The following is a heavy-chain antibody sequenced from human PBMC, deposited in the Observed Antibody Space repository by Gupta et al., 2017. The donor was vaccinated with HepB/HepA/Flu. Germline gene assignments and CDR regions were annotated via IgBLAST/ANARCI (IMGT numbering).Heavy chain of an antibody. CDR2: ISFDGSNQ. Sequence: QVQLVESGGGVVQPGRSLRLSCAASGFTFNSFGMHWVRQAPGKGLEWVAVISFDGSNQYYADSVKGRFTISRDNSKKTLYLQMNSLRAEDTAVYYCAKPPDYGDYVILGDFQHWGQGTLVTVSS. V-gene: IGHV3-30*18. D-gene: IGHD4-17*01. CDR3: AKPPDYGDYVILGDFQH. J-gene: IGHJ1*01. CDR1: GFTFNSFG.